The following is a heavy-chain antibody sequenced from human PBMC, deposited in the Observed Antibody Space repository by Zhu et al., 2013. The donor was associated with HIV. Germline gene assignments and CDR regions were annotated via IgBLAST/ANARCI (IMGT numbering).Heavy chain of an antibody. D-gene: IGHD5-12*01. Sequence: VQLQESGPGLVKPSETLSLTCTVSGGSISSSSYYWGWIRQPPGKGLEWIGSIYYSGSTYYNPSLKSRVTISVDTSKNQFSLKLSSVTAADTAVYYCARTLEMATISPFDYWGQGTLVTVSS. CDR2: IYYSGST. CDR3: ARTLEMATISPFDY. V-gene: IGHV4-39*07. CDR1: GGSISSSSYY. J-gene: IGHJ4*02.